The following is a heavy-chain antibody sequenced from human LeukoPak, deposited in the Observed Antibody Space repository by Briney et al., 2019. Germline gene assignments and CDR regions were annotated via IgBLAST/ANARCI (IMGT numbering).Heavy chain of an antibody. CDR1: GFTFSSYA. Sequence: HPGGSLRLSCAAPGFTFSSYAMSWVRQAPGKGLEWVSAISGSGGSTYYADSVKGRFTISRDDAKNTLYLQMNSLRAEDTAVYYCARDLSGWTNPDFHYWGQGTLVTVSS. J-gene: IGHJ4*02. D-gene: IGHD6-19*01. CDR3: ARDLSGWTNPDFHY. CDR2: ISGSGGST. V-gene: IGHV3-23*01.